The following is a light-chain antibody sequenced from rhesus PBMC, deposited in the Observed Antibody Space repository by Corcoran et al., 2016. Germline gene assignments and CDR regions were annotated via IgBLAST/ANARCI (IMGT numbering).Light chain of an antibody. V-gene: IGKV1S17*01. CDR2: EAS. CDR1: QGITND. CDR3: QHYHSSPLT. J-gene: IGKJ4*01. Sequence: DIQMTQSPSSLSASVGDRVTITCRASQGITNDLAWYQQKPGETPKLLIYEASSLESGIPSRFSGSGSGTDFALTISSLQSEDFATYYCQHYHSSPLTFGGGTKVEIK.